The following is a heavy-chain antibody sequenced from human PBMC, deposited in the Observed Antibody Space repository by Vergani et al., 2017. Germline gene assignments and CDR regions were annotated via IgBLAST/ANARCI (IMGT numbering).Heavy chain of an antibody. J-gene: IGHJ4*02. CDR1: GGTFSSYA. V-gene: IGHV1-69*01. Sequence: QVQLVQSGAEVKKPGSSVKVSCKASGGTFSSYAISWVRQAPGQGIEWMGGIIPIFGKENYAQKFQGRVTITADESTSTAYMELSSLRSEDTAVYYCARGAQEVAILFDYWGQGTLVTVSS. CDR2: IIPIFGKE. CDR3: ARGAQEVAILFDY. D-gene: IGHD2-21*01.